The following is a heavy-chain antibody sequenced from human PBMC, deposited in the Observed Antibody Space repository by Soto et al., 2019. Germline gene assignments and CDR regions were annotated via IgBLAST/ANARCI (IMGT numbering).Heavy chain of an antibody. D-gene: IGHD4-17*01. J-gene: IGHJ5*02. CDR3: ARGSTTVVTPNCFAP. Sequence: QVQLQESGPGLVKSSETLFLTCAVSGGSITSNNLWSWIRHPPGQGLEWIGEIYHSGSANYNPSLKSRIFMSRDKSKNQFTLKLNSVTAADTAVYYCARGSTTVVTPNCFAPWGQGTLVTVSS. V-gene: IGHV4-4*02. CDR2: IYHSGSA. CDR1: GGSITSNNL.